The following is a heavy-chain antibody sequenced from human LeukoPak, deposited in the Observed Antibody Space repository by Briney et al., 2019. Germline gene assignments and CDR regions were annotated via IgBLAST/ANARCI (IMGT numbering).Heavy chain of an antibody. CDR3: ARLPYTMVRGVDDAFDI. J-gene: IGHJ3*02. CDR1: GYTFTGCY. Sequence: ASVKVSCKASGYTFTGCYMHWVRQAPGQGLEWMGWINPNSGGTNYAQKFQGRVTMTRDTSISTAYMELSRLRSDDTAVYYCARLPYTMVRGVDDAFDIWGQGTMVTVSS. D-gene: IGHD3-10*01. V-gene: IGHV1-2*02. CDR2: INPNSGGT.